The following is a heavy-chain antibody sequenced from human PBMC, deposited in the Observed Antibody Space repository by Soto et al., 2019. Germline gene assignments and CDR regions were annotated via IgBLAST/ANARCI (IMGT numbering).Heavy chain of an antibody. CDR2: IHHSGSI. CDR1: GDSISSDYYH. D-gene: IGHD2-21*02. J-gene: IGHJ6*02. Sequence: SETLSLTCTVSGDSISSDYYHWTWIRQSPGKGLEWIGYIHHSGSILYNPSLKSRVTISVDTSKNQFSLRLTSVSAADTAVYFCAREDDGGDSLDVWGQGTTVTVSS. CDR3: AREDDGGDSLDV. V-gene: IGHV4-30-4*08.